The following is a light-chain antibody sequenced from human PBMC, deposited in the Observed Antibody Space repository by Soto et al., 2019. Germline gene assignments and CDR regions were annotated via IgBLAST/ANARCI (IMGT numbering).Light chain of an antibody. CDR2: GNL. CDR3: QSYDSSLGGSV. V-gene: IGLV1-40*01. CDR1: SSNIGALFD. J-gene: IGLJ1*01. Sequence: QSVLTQPPSGSGAPGQTVTISCTGGSSNIGALFDVHWYQQLPGAAPKLLIYGNLNRPSGVPDRFSGSKSGTSASLAITGLRAEDEADYYCQSYDSSLGGSVFGTGTKLTVL.